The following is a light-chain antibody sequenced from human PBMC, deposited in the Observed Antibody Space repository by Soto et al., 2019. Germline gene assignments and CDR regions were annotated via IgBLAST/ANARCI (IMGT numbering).Light chain of an antibody. CDR1: SSDVGGYNY. CDR2: DVS. V-gene: IGLV2-11*01. Sequence: QSALTQPRSVSGSPGQSVTISCTGTSSDVGGYNYVSWYQQHPGKAPKLMIYDVSNRHSGVPDRFSGSKSGNTASLTISGLQAEDEADYYFCSYAGSYTHVFGTGTKVTVL. CDR3: CSYAGSYTHV. J-gene: IGLJ1*01.